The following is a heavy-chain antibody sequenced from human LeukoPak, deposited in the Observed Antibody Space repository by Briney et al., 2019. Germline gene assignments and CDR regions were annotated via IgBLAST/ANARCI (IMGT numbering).Heavy chain of an antibody. Sequence: GASLKISCKGSGYSFTSYWIGWVRQMPGKGLEWMGIIYPGDSDTRYSPSFQGQVTISADKSISTAYLQWSSLKASDTAMYYCARHGSYYGDYRYYYYMDVWGKGTTVTVSS. CDR3: ARHGSYYGDYRYYYYMDV. D-gene: IGHD4-17*01. CDR2: IYPGDSDT. V-gene: IGHV5-51*01. CDR1: GYSFTSYW. J-gene: IGHJ6*03.